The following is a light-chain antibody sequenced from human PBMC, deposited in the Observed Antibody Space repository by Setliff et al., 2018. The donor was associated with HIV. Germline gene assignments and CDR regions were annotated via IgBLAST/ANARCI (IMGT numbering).Light chain of an antibody. CDR1: TSDIGAFNF. J-gene: IGLJ1*01. CDR2: EVN. V-gene: IGLV2-14*01. Sequence: QSVLTQPASVSGPPGQSITISCTGTTSDIGAFNFVSWYQQHPGKAPKLIIYEVNYRPSGVSTRFSGSKSGNTASLTISGLQAEDEADYYCNSYRSRSTYVGGTGTKVTVL. CDR3: NSYRSRSTYV.